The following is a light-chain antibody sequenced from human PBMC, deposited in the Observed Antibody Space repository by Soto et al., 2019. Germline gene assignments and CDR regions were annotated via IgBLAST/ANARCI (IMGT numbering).Light chain of an antibody. CDR1: SSKIGAGYD. Sequence: QSVLTQPPSVSGAPGQRVTISCTGSSSKIGAGYDVHWYQQLPGTAPKLLIYGNSNRPSGVPDRFSGSKSGTSASLAITGLQAEDEADYYCQSYDSSLSGVVFGGGNKVTVL. CDR3: QSYDSSLSGVV. V-gene: IGLV1-40*01. CDR2: GNS. J-gene: IGLJ2*01.